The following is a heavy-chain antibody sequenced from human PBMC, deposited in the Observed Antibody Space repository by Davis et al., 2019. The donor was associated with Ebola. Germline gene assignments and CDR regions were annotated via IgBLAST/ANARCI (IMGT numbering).Heavy chain of an antibody. Sequence: AASVKVSCKASGYTFTSYYMHWVRQAPGQGLEWMGIINPSGGSTSYAQKFQGRVTITADKSTSTAYMELSSLRSEDTAVYYCAREEASYYDILTGYSYYYYYGMDVWGQGTTVTVSS. CDR2: INPSGGST. D-gene: IGHD3-9*01. J-gene: IGHJ6*02. V-gene: IGHV1-46*01. CDR3: AREEASYYDILTGYSYYYYYGMDV. CDR1: GYTFTSYY.